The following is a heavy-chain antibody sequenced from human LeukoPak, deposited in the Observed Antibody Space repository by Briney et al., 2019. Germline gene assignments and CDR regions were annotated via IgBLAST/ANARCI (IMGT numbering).Heavy chain of an antibody. CDR1: GFNFSSYS. V-gene: IGHV3-21*01. Sequence: PGGSLRLSCAASGFNFSSYSMNSVRQAPGKGLEWVSSISSSSSYIYYADSVKGRFTISRDNGKNSLYLQMNSLRAEDTAVYYCAMIIAAAGPYYFYYMDVWVKGTTVTVSS. J-gene: IGHJ6*03. CDR2: ISSSSSYI. D-gene: IGHD6-13*01. CDR3: AMIIAAAGPYYFYYMDV.